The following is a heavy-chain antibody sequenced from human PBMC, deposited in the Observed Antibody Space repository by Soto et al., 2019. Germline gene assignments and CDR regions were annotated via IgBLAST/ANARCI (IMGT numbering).Heavy chain of an antibody. V-gene: IGHV3-74*01. Sequence: EVQLVESGGNLVQPGGSLRLSCAASGFTFSSYWIHWVRQPPGKGLLWVSRINTDGSNTNYADSVKGRFTISRDNAKNTLYLQMNSLRAEDTAVYYCARGASGNYYLDYWGQGALVTISS. CDR2: INTDGSNT. CDR1: GFTFSSYW. D-gene: IGHD3-10*01. J-gene: IGHJ4*02. CDR3: ARGASGNYYLDY.